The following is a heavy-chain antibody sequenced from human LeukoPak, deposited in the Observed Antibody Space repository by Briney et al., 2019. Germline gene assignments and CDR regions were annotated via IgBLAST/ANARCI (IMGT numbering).Heavy chain of an antibody. CDR3: AKDGTIFGVVIIPHFDY. J-gene: IGHJ4*02. V-gene: IGHV3-30*02. CDR1: GFTFSSYG. CDR2: IQYNGGNR. Sequence: QPGGSLRLSCAASGFTFSSYGMHWVRQAPGKGLELVAFIQYNGGNRYYTDSVKGRFTISRDNSKNTLYLQMNSLRAEDTAVYYCAKDGTIFGVVIIPHFDYWGQGTLVTVSS. D-gene: IGHD3-3*01.